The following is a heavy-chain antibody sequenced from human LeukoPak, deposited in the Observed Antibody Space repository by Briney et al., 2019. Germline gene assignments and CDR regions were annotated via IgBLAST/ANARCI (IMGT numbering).Heavy chain of an antibody. J-gene: IGHJ4*02. CDR3: ARSYGQTWIGYLDY. V-gene: IGHV3-30*04. Sequence: GGSLRLSCAASGFTFSSYAMHWVRQAPGKGLEWVAVISYDGSNKYYADSVKGRFTISRDNSKNTLYLQMNGLRAEDTAVYYCARSYGQTWIGYLDYWGQGTLVTVSS. CDR1: GFTFSSYA. CDR2: ISYDGSNK. D-gene: IGHD5-12*01.